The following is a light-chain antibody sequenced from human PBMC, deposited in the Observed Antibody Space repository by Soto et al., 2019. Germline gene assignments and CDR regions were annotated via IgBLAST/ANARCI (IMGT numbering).Light chain of an antibody. V-gene: IGKV1-12*01. Sequence: DIQLTQSPSSVSASVGDRVTITSRASQGISSWLAWYQKKPGKAPNLLIYAASSLQSGVPSRFSGSESGTDFTLTISSLQPEDFATYYCQQLNSYHPLTFGGGTKVDI. CDR1: QGISSW. CDR3: QQLNSYHPLT. J-gene: IGKJ4*01. CDR2: AAS.